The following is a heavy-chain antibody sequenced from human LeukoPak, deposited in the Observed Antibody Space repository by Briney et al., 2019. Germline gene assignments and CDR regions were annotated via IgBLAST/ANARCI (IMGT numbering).Heavy chain of an antibody. CDR1: GFTFSSYS. D-gene: IGHD6-6*01. Sequence: GGSLRLSCAASGFTFSSYSMNWVRQAPGKGLEWVSSISSSSSYMSYADSVKGRFTISRDNAKNSLSLQMTNLRGEDTAVYYCVRALGSSSADYWGQGTLVTVSS. V-gene: IGHV3-21*01. CDR2: ISSSSSYM. CDR3: VRALGSSSADY. J-gene: IGHJ4*02.